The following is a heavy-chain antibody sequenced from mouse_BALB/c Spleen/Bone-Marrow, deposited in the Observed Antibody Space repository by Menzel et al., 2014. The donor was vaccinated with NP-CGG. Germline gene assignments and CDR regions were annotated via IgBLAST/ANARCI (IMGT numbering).Heavy chain of an antibody. V-gene: IGHV1-69*01. Sequence: VQLQQSGAEPVMPGASVKMSCKASGYTFXDYWIHWVKQRPGQGLEWIGAIDTSYTYTTYNQKFKGKATLTVDASSSTAYIQLSSLTSEDSAVYYCATIYYGDYGWFSYWGQGTLVTVSA. D-gene: IGHD2-13*01. J-gene: IGHJ3*01. CDR3: ATIYYGDYGWFSY. CDR2: IDTSYTYT. CDR1: GYTFXDYW.